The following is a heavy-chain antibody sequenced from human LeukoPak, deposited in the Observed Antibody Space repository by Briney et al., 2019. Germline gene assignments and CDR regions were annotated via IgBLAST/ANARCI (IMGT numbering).Heavy chain of an antibody. CDR2: MSYDGSNK. CDR3: AKDLQLALDY. Sequence: PGRSLRLSCAASGFTFSTYDMHWVRQAPGKGLEWVTVMSYDGSNKYYADSVKGRFTISRDNSKNTLYLRMNSLRADDTAVYYCAKDLQLALDYWGQGTLVTVSP. CDR1: GFTFSTYD. J-gene: IGHJ4*02. D-gene: IGHD6-13*01. V-gene: IGHV3-30*18.